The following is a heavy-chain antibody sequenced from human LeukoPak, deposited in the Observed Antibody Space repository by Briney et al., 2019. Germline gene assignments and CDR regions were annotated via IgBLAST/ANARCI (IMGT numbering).Heavy chain of an antibody. CDR3: ARRGGGFYYGSAR. CDR1: GGPFNGYY. CDR2: INHSGST. Sequence: PSETLSLTCAVYGGPFNGYYWSWIRQPPGKGLEWIGEINHSGSTNYNPSLKSRVTISVDTSKNQFSLKLSSVTAADTAVYYCARRGGGFYYGSARWGQGTLVTVSS. J-gene: IGHJ4*02. V-gene: IGHV4-34*01. D-gene: IGHD3-10*01.